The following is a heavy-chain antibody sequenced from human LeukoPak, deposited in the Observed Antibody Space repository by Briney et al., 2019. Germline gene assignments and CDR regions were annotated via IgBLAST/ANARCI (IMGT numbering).Heavy chain of an antibody. CDR1: GYTFTSYD. V-gene: IGHV1-8*03. D-gene: IGHD2/OR15-2a*01. CDR2: MNPNSGNT. J-gene: IGHJ4*02. Sequence: GASVKVSCKASGYTFTSYDINWVRQATGQGLEWMGWMNPNSGNTGYAQKFQGRVTITRNTSISTAYMELSSLRSEDTAAYYCATSRPGNYFPNYWGQGTLVTVSS. CDR3: ATSRPGNYFPNY.